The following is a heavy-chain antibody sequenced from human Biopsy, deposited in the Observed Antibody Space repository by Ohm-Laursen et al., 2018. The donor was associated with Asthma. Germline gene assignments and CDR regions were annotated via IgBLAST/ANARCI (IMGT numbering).Heavy chain of an antibody. D-gene: IGHD2-21*02. Sequence: SLRLSCAASGFRFPIYGMHWVRQGPGKGPEWVALISYDGRETGYVDSVKGRFTISRDNFRNTVHLQMSSPRPEDSAVYYCTRDRFYNSVTSESFYYGVDVWGQGTTVTVSS. V-gene: IGHV3-30*03. CDR2: ISYDGRET. CDR3: TRDRFYNSVTSESFYYGVDV. J-gene: IGHJ6*02. CDR1: GFRFPIYG.